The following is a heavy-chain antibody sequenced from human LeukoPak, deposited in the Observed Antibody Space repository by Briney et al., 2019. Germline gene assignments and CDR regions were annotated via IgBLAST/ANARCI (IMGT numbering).Heavy chain of an antibody. J-gene: IGHJ4*02. CDR1: GGSFSGYY. CDR3: ARGLSAIVH. D-gene: IGHD2-21*02. CDR2: INHSGST. V-gene: IGHV4-34*01. Sequence: SSETLSLTCAVYGGSFSGYYWSWIRQPPGKGLEWIGEINHSGSTNYNLSLKSRVTISVDTSKNQFSLKLNSVTAADTAVYYCARGLSAIVHWGQGTLVTVSS.